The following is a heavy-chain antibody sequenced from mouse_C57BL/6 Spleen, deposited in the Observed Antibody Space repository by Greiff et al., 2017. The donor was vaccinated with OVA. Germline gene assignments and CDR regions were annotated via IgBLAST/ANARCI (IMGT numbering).Heavy chain of an antibody. D-gene: IGHD1-1*02. CDR1: GFTFSDAW. Sequence: EVKLVESGGGLVQPGGSMKLSCAASGFTFSDAWMDWVRQSPEKGLEWVAAIRNKANTHATYYAESVKGRFTISRDDSKSSVYLQMNSLRAEDTGIYYCTLYGLDYWGQGTTLTVSS. CDR3: TLYGLDY. CDR2: IRNKANTHAT. J-gene: IGHJ2*01. V-gene: IGHV6-6*01.